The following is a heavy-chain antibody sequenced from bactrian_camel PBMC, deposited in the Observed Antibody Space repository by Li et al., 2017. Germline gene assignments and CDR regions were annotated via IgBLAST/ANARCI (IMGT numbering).Heavy chain of an antibody. CDR1: GHLFSSYY. Sequence: VESGGGLVQPGGSLRLSCAASGHLFSSYYRSWIRQAPGKGLEWVTTINPSGDSPTYSSSVKGRFTISRDNAKNTVYLEMRSLKAEDTAMYYCAAQLGYGGHWDNQSRYNYWGQGTQVTVS. CDR2: INPSGDSP. D-gene: IGHD6*01. CDR3: AAQLGYGGHWDNQSRYNY. J-gene: IGHJ4*01. V-gene: IGHV3S40*01.